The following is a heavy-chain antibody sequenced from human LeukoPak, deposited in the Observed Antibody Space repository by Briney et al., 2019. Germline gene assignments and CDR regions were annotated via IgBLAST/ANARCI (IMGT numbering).Heavy chain of an antibody. D-gene: IGHD2-21*02. J-gene: IGHJ4*02. Sequence: SETLSLTCTVSGGSISRYYWSWIRQPAGKGLEWIGRIYSSGSTNYNPSLKSRVTMSVDTSKNQFSLKLSSVTAADTAVYYCAREAYCGGDCYSGLDYWGQGTLVTVSS. CDR2: IYSSGST. CDR1: GGSISRYY. V-gene: IGHV4-4*07. CDR3: AREAYCGGDCYSGLDY.